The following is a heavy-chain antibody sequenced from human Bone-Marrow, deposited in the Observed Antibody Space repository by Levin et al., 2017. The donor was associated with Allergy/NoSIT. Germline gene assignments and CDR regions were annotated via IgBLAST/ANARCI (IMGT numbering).Heavy chain of an antibody. CDR1: GFTFSFDY. J-gene: IGHJ5*02. D-gene: IGHD3-16*01. CDR3: ARMGDGGWFDP. Sequence: GGSLRLSCATSGFTFSFDYMGWVRQAPGKGLDFVGYISSSGSSTYYADSVKGRLTISRDNAKNSLYLQMNNLRAEDTAVYYCARMGDGGWFDPWGQGTLVTVSS. CDR2: ISSSGSST. V-gene: IGHV3-11*01.